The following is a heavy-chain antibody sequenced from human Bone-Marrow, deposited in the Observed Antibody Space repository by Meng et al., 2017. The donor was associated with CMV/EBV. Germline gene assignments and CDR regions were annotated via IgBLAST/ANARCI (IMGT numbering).Heavy chain of an antibody. CDR2: IIPIFGTA. D-gene: IGHD4-11*01. Sequence: SVKVSCKASGGTFSRYAISWVRQAPGQGLEWMGGIIPIFGTANYAQKFQGRVTITTDESTSTAYMELSSLRSEDTAVYYCARVGFGNYIPYYYYYYGMDVWGQGTTVTVSS. V-gene: IGHV1-69*05. CDR3: ARVGFGNYIPYYYYYYGMDV. J-gene: IGHJ6*02. CDR1: GGTFSRYA.